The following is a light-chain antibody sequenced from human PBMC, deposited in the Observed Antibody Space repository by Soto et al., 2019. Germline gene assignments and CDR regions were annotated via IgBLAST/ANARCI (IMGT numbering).Light chain of an antibody. Sequence: QSVLTQPASLSGSPGQSITISCTGTSSDVGGYNYVSWYQQHPGKAPKLMIYDVSNRPSGVSNRFPGSKSGNTASLTISGLQAEDEADYYCSSYRASSTTHYVFGTGTKLTVL. CDR1: SSDVGGYNY. CDR3: SSYRASSTTHYV. CDR2: DVS. J-gene: IGLJ1*01. V-gene: IGLV2-14*03.